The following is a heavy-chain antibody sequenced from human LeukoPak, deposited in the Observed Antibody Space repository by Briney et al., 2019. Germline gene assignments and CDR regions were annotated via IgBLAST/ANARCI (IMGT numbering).Heavy chain of an antibody. CDR1: GGSISSYY. CDR3: ARGSGSFGVGDYYYYGMDV. CDR2: IYYSGST. D-gene: IGHD3-10*01. Sequence: PSETLSLTCTVSGGSISSYYWSWIRQPPGKGLEWIGYIYYSGSTNYNPSLKSRVTISVDTSKNQFSLKLSSVTAADTAVYYCARGSGSFGVGDYYYYGMDVWGQGTTVTVSS. V-gene: IGHV4-59*01. J-gene: IGHJ6*02.